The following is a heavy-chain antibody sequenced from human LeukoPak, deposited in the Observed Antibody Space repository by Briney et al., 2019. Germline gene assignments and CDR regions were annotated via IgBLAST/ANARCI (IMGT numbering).Heavy chain of an antibody. Sequence: GGSLRLFCAASGFTFSNYWMHWIRQVPGKGLVWVSHIKYDGSATNYADSVKGRFTISRDNAKNTLYLQMNSLRAEDTAVYFCVSGSLQSGYNFDYWGQGALVTVSS. CDR2: IKYDGSAT. D-gene: IGHD3-3*01. V-gene: IGHV3-74*01. CDR3: VSGSLQSGYNFDY. J-gene: IGHJ4*02. CDR1: GFTFSNYW.